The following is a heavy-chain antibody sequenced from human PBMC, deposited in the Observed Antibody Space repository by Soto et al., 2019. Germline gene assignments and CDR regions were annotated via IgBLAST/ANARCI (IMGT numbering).Heavy chain of an antibody. CDR1: GYSFTSYW. J-gene: IGHJ6*02. CDR2: IDPSDSYT. Sequence: PGESLKISCKGSGYSFTSYWISWVRQMPGKGLEWMGRIDPSDSYTNYSPSFQGHVTISADKSISTAYLQWSSLEASDTAMYYCARERWLQSYYYYGMDVWGQGTTVTAP. V-gene: IGHV5-10-1*01. CDR3: ARERWLQSYYYYGMDV. D-gene: IGHD5-12*01.